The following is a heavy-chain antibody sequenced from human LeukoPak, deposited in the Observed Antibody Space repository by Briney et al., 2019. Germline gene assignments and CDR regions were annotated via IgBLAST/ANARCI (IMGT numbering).Heavy chain of an antibody. CDR1: GGSISNYH. CDR2: IYYSRGT. CDR3: ARAALSSIAARQSFDY. Sequence: SETLSLTCTVTGGSISNYHWSWIRQPPGKGLEWIGYIYYSRGTNYNPSLKSRVTISVDTSKNHLSLKLSSVTAADTAVYYCARAALSSIAARQSFDYWGQGTLVTVSS. V-gene: IGHV4-59*01. D-gene: IGHD6-6*01. J-gene: IGHJ4*02.